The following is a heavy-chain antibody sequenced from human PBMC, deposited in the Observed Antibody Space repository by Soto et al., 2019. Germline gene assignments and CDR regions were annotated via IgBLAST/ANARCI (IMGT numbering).Heavy chain of an antibody. D-gene: IGHD3-16*02. Sequence: GGSLRLSCAASGFTFSSYGMHWVRQAPGKGLEWVAVISYDGSNKYYADSVKGRFTISRDNSKNTLYLQMNSLRAEDTAVYYCAKDKPLYYDYIWGSYRLGGGYYMDVWGKGTTVTVSS. CDR2: ISYDGSNK. V-gene: IGHV3-30*18. CDR3: AKDKPLYYDYIWGSYRLGGGYYMDV. J-gene: IGHJ6*03. CDR1: GFTFSSYG.